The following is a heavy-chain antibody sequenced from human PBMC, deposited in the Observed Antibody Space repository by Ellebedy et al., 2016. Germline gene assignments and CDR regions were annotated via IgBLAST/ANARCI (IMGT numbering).Heavy chain of an antibody. CDR1: GGSISSYY. J-gene: IGHJ4*02. CDR3: ARVGQDISFDY. Sequence: SETLSLTXTVSGGSISSYYWSWIRQPPGKGLEWIGYIYYSGSTNYNPSLKSRVTISVDTSKNQFSLKLSSVTAADTAVYYCARVGQDISFDYWGQGTLVTVSS. V-gene: IGHV4-59*01. CDR2: IYYSGST. D-gene: IGHD2-15*01.